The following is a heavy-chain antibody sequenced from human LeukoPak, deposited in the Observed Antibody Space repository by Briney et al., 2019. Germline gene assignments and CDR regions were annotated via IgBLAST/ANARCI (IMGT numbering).Heavy chain of an antibody. CDR2: IYTSGST. J-gene: IGHJ6*03. D-gene: IGHD3-3*01. CDR3: ARQTSGYYYMDV. V-gene: IGHV4-4*09. Sequence: PSETLSLTCTVSGGSISSYYWSWIRQPPGKGLEWIGYIYTSGSTNYNPSLKSRVTISVDTSKNQFSLKLSPVTAADTAVYYCARQTSGYYYMDVWGKGTTVTVSS. CDR1: GGSISSYY.